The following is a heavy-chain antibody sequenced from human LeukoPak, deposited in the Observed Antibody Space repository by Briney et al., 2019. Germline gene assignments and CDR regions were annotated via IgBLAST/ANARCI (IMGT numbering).Heavy chain of an antibody. CDR3: ARWRDSSGWYGGYYYMDV. CDR1: GGTFSNNA. J-gene: IGHJ6*03. CDR2: INPNSGGT. Sequence: ASVKVSCKASGGTFSNNAISWVRQAPGQGLEWMGWINPNSGGTNYAQKFQGRVTMTRDTSISTAYMELSRLRSDDTAVYYCARWRDSSGWYGGYYYMDVWGKGTTVTVSS. V-gene: IGHV1-2*02. D-gene: IGHD6-19*01.